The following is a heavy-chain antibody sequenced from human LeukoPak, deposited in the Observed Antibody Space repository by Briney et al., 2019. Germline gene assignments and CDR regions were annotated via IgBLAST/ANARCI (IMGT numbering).Heavy chain of an antibody. CDR2: IYPGDSDT. J-gene: IGHJ4*02. Sequence: GESLKISRKGSGYNFPIYWIAWVRQMPGKGLEYMGIIYPGDSDTRYSPSFQGQVTISADKSISTAYLQWSSLKASDTAMYYCARLPRVVQLWLPYFDYWGQGTLVTVSS. CDR1: GYNFPIYW. D-gene: IGHD5-18*01. CDR3: ARLPRVVQLWLPYFDY. V-gene: IGHV5-51*01.